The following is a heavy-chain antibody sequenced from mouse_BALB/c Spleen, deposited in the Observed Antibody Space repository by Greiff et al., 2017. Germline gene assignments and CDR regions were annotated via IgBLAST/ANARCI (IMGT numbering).Heavy chain of an antibody. CDR2: IDPENGNT. CDR1: GFNIKDYY. Sequence: EVQLVESGAELVRPGALVKLSCKASGFNIKDYYMHWVKQRPEQGLEWIGWIDPENGNTIYDPKFQGKASITADTSSNTAYLQLSSLTSEDTAVYYCASGNYWYFDVWGAGTTVTVSS. V-gene: IGHV14-1*02. D-gene: IGHD2-1*01. CDR3: ASGNYWYFDV. J-gene: IGHJ1*01.